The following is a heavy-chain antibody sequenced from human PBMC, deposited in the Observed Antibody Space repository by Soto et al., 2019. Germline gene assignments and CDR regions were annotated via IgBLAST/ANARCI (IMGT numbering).Heavy chain of an antibody. V-gene: IGHV3-30-3*01. J-gene: IGHJ4*02. Sequence: GGSLRLSCAASGFTFSSYVMHWVRQAPGKGLEWVAVISYDGSNKNYADSVKGRFTISRDNSKKMLYLQMNSLRAEDTAVYYCARDPLTAITTEGRFYFDYWGQGTLVTVSS. CDR3: ARDPLTAITTEGRFYFDY. D-gene: IGHD5-12*01. CDR1: GFTFSSYV. CDR2: ISYDGSNK.